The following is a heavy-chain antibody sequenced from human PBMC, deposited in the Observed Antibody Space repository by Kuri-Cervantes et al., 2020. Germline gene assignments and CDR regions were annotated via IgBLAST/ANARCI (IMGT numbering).Heavy chain of an antibody. D-gene: IGHD3-22*01. CDR3: ARDYYDSSGYEGE. Sequence: GSLRLSCAVSGGSISSSSYYWGWIRQPPGKGLEWIGSIYYSGSTYYNPSLKSRVTISVDTSKNQFSLKLSSVTAADTAVYYCARDYYDSSGYEGEWGQGTLVTVSS. V-gene: IGHV4-39*07. CDR2: IYYSGST. J-gene: IGHJ4*02. CDR1: GGSISSSSYY.